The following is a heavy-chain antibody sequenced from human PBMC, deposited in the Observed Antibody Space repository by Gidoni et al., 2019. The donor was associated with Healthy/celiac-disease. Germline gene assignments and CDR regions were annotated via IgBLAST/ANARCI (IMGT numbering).Heavy chain of an antibody. CDR3: ASFTIFGVGPGYFDL. Sequence: VHLQWSRPGLVKPSGSLSPTCAVSCGSISGSNLWSWVRQPPGKGLEWIGEIYHSGSTNYNPSLKSRVTISVDKSKNQFSLKLSSVTAADTAVYYCASFTIFGVGPGYFDLWGRGTLVTVSS. CDR1: CGSISGSNL. CDR2: IYHSGST. V-gene: IGHV4-4*02. D-gene: IGHD3-3*01. J-gene: IGHJ2*01.